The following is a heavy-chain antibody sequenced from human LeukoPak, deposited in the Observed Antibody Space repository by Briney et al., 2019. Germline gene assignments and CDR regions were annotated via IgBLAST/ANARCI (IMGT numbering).Heavy chain of an antibody. D-gene: IGHD1-14*01. CDR1: GGSISSSSYY. J-gene: IGHJ6*03. CDR2: IYYSGST. CDR3: ARGGRKRTQTQPRYYYYMDV. V-gene: IGHV4-39*07. Sequence: PSETLSLTCTVSGGSISSSSYYWGWIRQPPGKGLEWIGSIYYSGSTYYNPSLRSRVTISVDTSKNQFSLKLSSVTAADTAVYYCARGGRKRTQTQPRYYYYMDVWGKGTTVTVSS.